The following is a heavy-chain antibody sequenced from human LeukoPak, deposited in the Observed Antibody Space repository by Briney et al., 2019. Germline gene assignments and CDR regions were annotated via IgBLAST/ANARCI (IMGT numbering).Heavy chain of an antibody. CDR3: ARGRMDWNPPGAFDI. D-gene: IGHD1-1*01. V-gene: IGHV3-11*04. J-gene: IGHJ3*02. CDR1: GFTFSDYY. CDR2: ISSSGSTI. Sequence: GGSLRLSCAASGFTFSDYYMSWIRQAPGKGLEWVSYISSSGSTIYYADSAKGRFTISRDNAKNSLYLQMNSLRAEDTAVYYCARGRMDWNPPGAFDIWGQGTMVTVSS.